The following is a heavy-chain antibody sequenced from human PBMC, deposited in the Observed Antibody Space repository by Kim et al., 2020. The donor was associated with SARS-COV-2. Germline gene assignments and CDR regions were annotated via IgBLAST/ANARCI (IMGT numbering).Heavy chain of an antibody. CDR1: GFTFSSYS. Sequence: GGSLRLSCAASGFTFSSYSMNWVRQAPGKGLEWVSSISSSSSCIYYADSVKGRFTISRDNAKNSLYLQMNSLRAEDTAVYYCASIAAAGSQVYQYYGMDVWRQGTTV. V-gene: IGHV3-21*01. CDR2: ISSSSSCI. CDR3: ASIAAAGSQVYQYYGMDV. J-gene: IGHJ6*02. D-gene: IGHD6-13*01.